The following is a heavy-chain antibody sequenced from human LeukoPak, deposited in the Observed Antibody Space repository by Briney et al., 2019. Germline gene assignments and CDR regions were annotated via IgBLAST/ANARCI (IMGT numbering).Heavy chain of an antibody. CDR1: GGTFSSYS. CDR3: ARDAYYYDSIGFDP. J-gene: IGHJ5*02. V-gene: IGHV1-69*13. Sequence: GASVKVSCKTSGGTFSSYSISWVRQAPGQGLEWMGGIIPKFGTASYAQKFQGRVTITADESTNTAYMELSSLRSEDTAVYYCARDAYYYDSIGFDPWGQGTLVTVSS. CDR2: IIPKFGTA. D-gene: IGHD3-22*01.